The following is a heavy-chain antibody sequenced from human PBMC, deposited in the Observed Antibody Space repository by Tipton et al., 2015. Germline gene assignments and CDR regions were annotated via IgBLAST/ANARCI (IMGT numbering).Heavy chain of an antibody. CDR2: IYYTGST. J-gene: IGHJ3*02. V-gene: IGHV4-61*01. CDR3: ARDPDAFDI. Sequence: TLSLTCTVSGGSVSSSSYYWSWIRQPPGKGLEWIAYIYYTGSTNYNPSLKSRVTISLDTSKNQFSLKLSSVTAADTAMYYCARDPDAFDIWGQGTMVTVSS. CDR1: GGSVSSSSYY.